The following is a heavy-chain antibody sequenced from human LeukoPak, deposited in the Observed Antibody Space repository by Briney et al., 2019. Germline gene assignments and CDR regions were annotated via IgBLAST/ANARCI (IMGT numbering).Heavy chain of an antibody. V-gene: IGHV1-18*01. J-gene: IGHJ3*02. D-gene: IGHD6-13*01. CDR3: ARDARGAAAADDAFDI. Sequence: ASVKVSCKASGYTFTSYGISWARQAPGQGLEWMGWISAYNGNTNYAQKLQGRVTMTTDTSTSTAYMELRSLRSDDTAVYYCARDARGAAAADDAFDIWGQGTMVTVSS. CDR1: GYTFTSYG. CDR2: ISAYNGNT.